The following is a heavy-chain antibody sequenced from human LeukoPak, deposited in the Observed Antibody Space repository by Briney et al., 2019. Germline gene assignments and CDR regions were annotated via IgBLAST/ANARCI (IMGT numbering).Heavy chain of an antibody. CDR1: GYSFTSYW. CDR2: IYPGDSDT. J-gene: IGHJ4*02. V-gene: IGHV5-51*01. Sequence: GEPLKISCKGSGYSFTSYWIGWVRQMPGKGLEWMGIIYPGDSDTRYSPSFQGQVTISADKSISTAYLQWSSLKASDTAMYYCARLRIAVAGTQEFDYWGQGTLVTVSS. D-gene: IGHD6-19*01. CDR3: ARLRIAVAGTQEFDY.